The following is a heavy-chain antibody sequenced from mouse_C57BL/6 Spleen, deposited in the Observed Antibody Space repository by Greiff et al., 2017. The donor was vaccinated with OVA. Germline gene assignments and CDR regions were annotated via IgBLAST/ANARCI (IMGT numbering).Heavy chain of an antibody. CDR2: INPNNGGT. CDR3: VRWDYDGIYYAMDY. CDR1: GYTFTDYN. J-gene: IGHJ4*01. Sequence: EVQLQQSGPELVKPGASVKMSCKASGYTFTDYNMHWVKQSHGKSLEWIGYINPNNGGTSYNQKFKGKATLTVNKSSSTAYMELRSLTSEDSAVYYCVRWDYDGIYYAMDYWGQGTSVTVSS. V-gene: IGHV1-22*01. D-gene: IGHD2-4*01.